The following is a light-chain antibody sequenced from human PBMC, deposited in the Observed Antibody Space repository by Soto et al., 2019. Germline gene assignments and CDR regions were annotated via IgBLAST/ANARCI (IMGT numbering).Light chain of an antibody. J-gene: IGKJ4*01. CDR3: QQLDTFPLT. CDR1: QDISSY. Sequence: IQLTQSPSVLSASVGDRVTITCRASQDISSYLAWYQQKPGKAPNLLIYSASTLQSGVPSRFSGSGSGTEFTLTISCLQSEDFATYYCQQLDTFPLTFGGGTKVEVK. CDR2: SAS. V-gene: IGKV1-9*01.